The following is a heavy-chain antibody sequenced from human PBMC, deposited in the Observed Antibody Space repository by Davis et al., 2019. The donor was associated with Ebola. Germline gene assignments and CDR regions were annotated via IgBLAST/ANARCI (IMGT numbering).Heavy chain of an antibody. Sequence: ASVKVSCTASGYTFTGYDINWVRQATGQRLEWMGWMNPNSGNTGYAQKFQGRVTMTRENSMSTAYMELSSLRSEDTAVYFCARGGVAYSDLDYWGQGTLVAVSS. D-gene: IGHD2-21*01. CDR3: ARGGVAYSDLDY. J-gene: IGHJ4*02. V-gene: IGHV1-8*01. CDR1: GYTFTGYD. CDR2: MNPNSGNT.